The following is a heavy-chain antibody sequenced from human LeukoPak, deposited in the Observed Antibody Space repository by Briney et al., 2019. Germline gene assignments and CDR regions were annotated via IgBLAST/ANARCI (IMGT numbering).Heavy chain of an antibody. J-gene: IGHJ1*01. CDR2: RYYSGST. CDR3: ARVRGDFETD. D-gene: IGHD3-16*01. V-gene: IGHV4-59*01. CDR1: GGSISSYY. Sequence: SETLSLTCSVSGGSISSYYWTWIRQPPGKGLEWIGYRYYSGSTTYNPSLKSRVTISVDTSKSQFSLKLISVTAADSAIYYCARVRGDFETDWGQGTLVTVSS.